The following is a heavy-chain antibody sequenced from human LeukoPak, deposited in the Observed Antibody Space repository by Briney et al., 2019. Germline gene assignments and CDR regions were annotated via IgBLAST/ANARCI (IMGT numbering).Heavy chain of an antibody. D-gene: IGHD4-17*01. CDR1: GYSFSMYW. V-gene: IGHV5-51*01. CDR2: IYPGESDT. J-gene: IGHJ4*02. CDR3: ARQDGDGLYYFDN. Sequence: GESLKISCQGSGYSFSMYWIAWVRQMPGKGLEWMGIIYPGESDTRYSPSFQGQVAISADKSISTAYLQWSSLKASDTAVYFCARQDGDGLYYFDNWGQGTMVTVSS.